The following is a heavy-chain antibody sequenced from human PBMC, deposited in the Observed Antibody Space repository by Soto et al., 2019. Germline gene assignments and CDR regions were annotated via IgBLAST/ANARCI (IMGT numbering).Heavy chain of an antibody. J-gene: IGHJ5*02. CDR1: GFTFSSYD. Sequence: GGSLRLSCAASGFTFSSYDMHWVRQATGKGLEWVSAIGTAGDTYYPGSVKGRFTISRENAKNSLYLQMNSLRAGDTAVYYCARGGSSLSSYNWFAPWGQGTLVTVSS. CDR2: IGTAGDT. CDR3: ARGGSSLSSYNWFAP. D-gene: IGHD1-26*01. V-gene: IGHV3-13*01.